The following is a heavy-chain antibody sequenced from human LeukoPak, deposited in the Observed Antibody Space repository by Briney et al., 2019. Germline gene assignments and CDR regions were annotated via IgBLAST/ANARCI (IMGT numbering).Heavy chain of an antibody. Sequence: SQTLSLTCTVSGGSISSGDYYWSWIRQPPGKGLEWIGYIYYSGSTYYNPSLKSRVTISVDTSKNQFSLKLSSVTAADTTVYYCARDLRWLQFTDWGQGTLVTVSS. CDR1: GGSISSGDYY. CDR2: IYYSGST. D-gene: IGHD5-24*01. V-gene: IGHV4-30-4*01. J-gene: IGHJ4*02. CDR3: ARDLRWLQFTD.